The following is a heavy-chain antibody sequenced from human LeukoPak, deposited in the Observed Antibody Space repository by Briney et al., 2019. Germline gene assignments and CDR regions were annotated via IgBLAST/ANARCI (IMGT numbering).Heavy chain of an antibody. J-gene: IGHJ4*02. Sequence: GGSLRLSCAASGFTFSSYVMSWVRQAPGKGLEWVSAISGSGGSTYYADSVKGRFTISRDNSKNTLYLQMNSLRAEDTAVYYCAKTTYYYDSSGYPGDYWGQGTLVTVSS. CDR1: GFTFSSYV. CDR2: ISGSGGST. D-gene: IGHD3-22*01. V-gene: IGHV3-23*01. CDR3: AKTTYYYDSSGYPGDY.